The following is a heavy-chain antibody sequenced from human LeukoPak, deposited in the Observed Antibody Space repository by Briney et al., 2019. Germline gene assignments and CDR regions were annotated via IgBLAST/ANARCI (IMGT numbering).Heavy chain of an antibody. CDR3: AREMTYGSSAFDI. Sequence: GGSLRLSCAASGFTFSSYEMNWVRQAPGKGLEWVSYISSSGSTIYYADSVKGRFTISRDNAKNSLYLQMNSLRAEDTAVYYCAREMTYGSSAFDIWGQGTTVIVSS. J-gene: IGHJ3*02. D-gene: IGHD6-6*01. CDR2: ISSSGSTI. V-gene: IGHV3-48*03. CDR1: GFTFSSYE.